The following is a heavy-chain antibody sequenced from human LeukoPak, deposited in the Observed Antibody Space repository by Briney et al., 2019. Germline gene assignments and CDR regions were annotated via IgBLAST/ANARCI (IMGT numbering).Heavy chain of an antibody. V-gene: IGHV4-30-4*01. CDR2: IYYSGST. D-gene: IGHD3-22*01. CDR3: AGTPLYYDSSGYPGSYDH. J-gene: IGHJ4*02. Sequence: SETLSLTCTVSGGSISSGDYYWSWIRQPPGKGLEWIGYIYYSGSTYYNPSLKSRVTISVDTSKNQFSLKLSSVTAADTAVYYCAGTPLYYDSSGYPGSYDHWGQGTLVTVSS. CDR1: GGSISSGDYY.